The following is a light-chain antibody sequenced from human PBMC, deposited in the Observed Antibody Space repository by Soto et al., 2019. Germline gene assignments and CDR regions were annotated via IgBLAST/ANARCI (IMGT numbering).Light chain of an antibody. CDR2: GNS. CDR3: QSYDSSLSGVV. V-gene: IGLV1-40*01. CDR1: SSNIGAGYD. J-gene: IGLJ2*01. Sequence: QSVLTQPPSVSGAPGQRVTISCTGSSSNIGAGYDVHWYQQLPGTAPKLLIYGNSNRPSGVPDRFSGSKSGTSASLAITGLQAEDEGDYYCQSYDSSLSGVVFGGGTKLT.